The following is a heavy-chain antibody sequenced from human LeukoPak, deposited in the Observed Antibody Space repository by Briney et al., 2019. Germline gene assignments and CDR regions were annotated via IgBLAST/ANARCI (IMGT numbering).Heavy chain of an antibody. CDR2: IYTSGST. CDR1: GGSLSSYY. Sequence: SETLSLTCTVSGGSLSSYYWSWIRQPAGKGLEWIGRIYTSGSTNYNPSLKSRVTMSVDTSKNQFSLKLSSVTAADTAVYYCARVTLNYYDSSGYFDAFDIWGQGTMVTVSS. J-gene: IGHJ3*02. V-gene: IGHV4-4*07. D-gene: IGHD3-22*01. CDR3: ARVTLNYYDSSGYFDAFDI.